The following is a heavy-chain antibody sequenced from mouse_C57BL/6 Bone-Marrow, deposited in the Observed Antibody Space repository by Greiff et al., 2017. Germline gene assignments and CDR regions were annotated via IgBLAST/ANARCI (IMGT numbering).Heavy chain of an antibody. D-gene: IGHD2-4*01. Sequence: EVKLQESGGGLVQPGGSLKLSCAASGFTFSDYGMAWVRQAPRKGPEWVAFISNLAYSIYYADTVTGRFTISRENAKNTLYLEMSSLRSEDTAMYYCARQAYYDYSWFAYWGQGTLVTVSA. CDR3: ARQAYYDYSWFAY. CDR2: ISNLAYSI. V-gene: IGHV5-15*01. J-gene: IGHJ3*01. CDR1: GFTFSDYG.